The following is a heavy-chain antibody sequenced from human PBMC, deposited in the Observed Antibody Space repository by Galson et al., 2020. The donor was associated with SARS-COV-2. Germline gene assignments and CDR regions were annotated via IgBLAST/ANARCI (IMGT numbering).Heavy chain of an antibody. D-gene: IGHD2-15*01. CDR3: ARTGTPHYYYSDYMDV. J-gene: IGHJ6*03. CDR2: ITTSSTYI. V-gene: IGHV3-21*01. Sequence: GGSLRLSCAASGFTFSSYTMNWVRQVPGKGLEWVSSITTSSTYINYADSVKGRFTISRDNAKNSLFLQMNSLRAGDTAVYFCARTGTPHYYYSDYMDVGGKGTTVAVSS. CDR1: GFTFSSYT.